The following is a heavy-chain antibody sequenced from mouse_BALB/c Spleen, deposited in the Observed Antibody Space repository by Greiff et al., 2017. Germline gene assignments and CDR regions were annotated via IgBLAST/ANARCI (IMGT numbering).Heavy chain of an antibody. J-gene: IGHJ2*01. D-gene: IGHD2-14*01. CDR3: ASDQRYNYFDY. CDR1: GFTFSSYA. CDR2: ISSGGSYT. Sequence: VQLKQSGGGLVKPGGSLKLSCAASGFTFSSYAMSWVRQSPGKRLEWVAEISSGGSYTYYPDTVTGRFTISRDNAKNTLYLEMSSLRSEDTAMYYCASDQRYNYFDYWGQGTTLTVSS. V-gene: IGHV5-9-4*01.